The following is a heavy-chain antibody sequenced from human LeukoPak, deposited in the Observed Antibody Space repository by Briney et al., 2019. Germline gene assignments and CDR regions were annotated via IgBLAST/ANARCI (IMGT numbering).Heavy chain of an antibody. CDR1: GYIFTSYG. D-gene: IGHD3-22*01. CDR2: ISAYNGNT. CDR3: ARDSNYYDSSGYCDY. Sequence: GASVKVSCKASGYIFTSYGISWVRQAPGQGLEWIGWISAYNGNTNYAQKLQGRVTMTTDTSTSTAYMELRSLRSDDTAVYYCARDSNYYDSSGYCDYWGQGTLVTVSS. V-gene: IGHV1-18*01. J-gene: IGHJ4*02.